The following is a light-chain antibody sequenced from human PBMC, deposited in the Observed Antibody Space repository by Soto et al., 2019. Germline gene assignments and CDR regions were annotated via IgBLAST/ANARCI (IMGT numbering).Light chain of an antibody. CDR3: QQRSNWPLT. V-gene: IGKV3D-20*02. CDR1: QIIMRKY. CDR2: GAS. Sequence: EIVLTHSPGTFSLSPCERATLSFSASQIIMRKYLAWYQQRFGQAPRLLIYGASSRASGIPDRFSGSGSGTDFTLTISRVEPEDFAVYYCQQRSNWPLTFGGGTKVDIK. J-gene: IGKJ4*01.